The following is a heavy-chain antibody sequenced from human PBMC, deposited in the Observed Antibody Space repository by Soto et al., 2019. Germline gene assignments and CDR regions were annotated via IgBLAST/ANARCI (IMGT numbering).Heavy chain of an antibody. V-gene: IGHV4-30-4*08. CDR2: IYYRGST. CDR1: GGSISSGGYY. D-gene: IGHD3-9*01. Sequence: PSETLSLTCTVSGGSISSGGYYWTWIRQLPGKGLEWIGYIYYRGSTSYNPSLKSRVTISVDTSKNQFSLKLSSVTAADTAVYYCARESRTRLTDYWGKGTLVTVPS. J-gene: IGHJ4*02. CDR3: ARESRTRLTDY.